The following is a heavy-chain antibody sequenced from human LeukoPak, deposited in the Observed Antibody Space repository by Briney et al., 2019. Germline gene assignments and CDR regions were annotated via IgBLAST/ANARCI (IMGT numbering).Heavy chain of an antibody. Sequence: ASVKVSCKASGYTFTSYGISWVRQAPGQGLEWMGWISAYNGNTNYAQKLQGRVTMTTDTSTSTAYMELRSLRSEDTAVYYCAKYSSSWYGGAFDIWGQGTMVTVSS. V-gene: IGHV1-18*01. J-gene: IGHJ3*02. CDR2: ISAYNGNT. CDR1: GYTFTSYG. CDR3: AKYSSSWYGGAFDI. D-gene: IGHD6-13*01.